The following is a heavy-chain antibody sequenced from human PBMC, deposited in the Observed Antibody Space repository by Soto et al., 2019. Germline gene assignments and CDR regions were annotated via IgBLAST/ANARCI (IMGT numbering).Heavy chain of an antibody. CDR2: ISEGGDVT. CDR3: VKEPFPNTHYVFDI. V-gene: IGHV3-23*01. J-gene: IGHJ3*02. Sequence: PGGSLRLSCAASGFTFRNFALSWLRQAPGKGLEWVSAISEGGDVTVSADSVKGRFTISRDNFKDTLFLQMNSLGVEDTAVYYCVKEPFPNTHYVFDIWGQETMVAFS. CDR1: GFTFRNFA. D-gene: IGHD2-15*01.